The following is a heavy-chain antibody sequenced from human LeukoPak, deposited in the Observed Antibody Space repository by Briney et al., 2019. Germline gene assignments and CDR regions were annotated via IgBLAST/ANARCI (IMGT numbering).Heavy chain of an antibody. Sequence: ASVKVSCKVSGDTVTGLSIHWVRQAPGNGLEWMGGFDPEDVERIYAQKFQGRVTMTEDTSTDTAYMELSSLRSEDTTVHYCAIGYTYDYSLYWGQGTLVTVSS. D-gene: IGHD5-18*01. CDR1: GDTVTGLS. J-gene: IGHJ4*02. CDR3: AIGYTYDYSLY. CDR2: FDPEDVER. V-gene: IGHV1-24*01.